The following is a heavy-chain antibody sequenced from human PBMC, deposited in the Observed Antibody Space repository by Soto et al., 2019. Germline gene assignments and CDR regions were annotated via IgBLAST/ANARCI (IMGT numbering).Heavy chain of an antibody. V-gene: IGHV1-18*01. Sequence: ASVKVSCKASGYTFTSYGISCVRQAPGQGLEWMGWISAYNGNTNYAQKLQGRVTMTTDTSTSTAYMELRSLRSDDTAVYYCARDWFRRVYYGMDVWGQGTTVTVSS. CDR2: ISAYNGNT. CDR3: ARDWFRRVYYGMDV. J-gene: IGHJ6*02. D-gene: IGHD3-10*01. CDR1: GYTFTSYG.